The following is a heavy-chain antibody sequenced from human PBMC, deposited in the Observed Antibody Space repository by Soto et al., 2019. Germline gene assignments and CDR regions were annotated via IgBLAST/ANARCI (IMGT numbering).Heavy chain of an antibody. D-gene: IGHD3-3*01. J-gene: IGHJ2*01. Sequence: DVQLLESGGGVVRPGGSLRLSCAGAGFKFDDYGMRWVRQVPGKGPAWVFGVNGNGRKTGSADCVRGRFTISRDSAKNTLYLQMDRLRAEDTALYSCVRDNESGYYYWYFDVWGRGTQVTVSA. CDR3: VRDNESGYYYWYFDV. CDR1: GFKFDDYG. CDR2: VNGNGRKT. V-gene: IGHV3-20*04.